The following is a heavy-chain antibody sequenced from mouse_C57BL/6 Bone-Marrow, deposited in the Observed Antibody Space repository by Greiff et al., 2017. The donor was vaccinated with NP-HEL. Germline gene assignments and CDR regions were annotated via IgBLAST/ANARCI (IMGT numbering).Heavy chain of an antibody. CDR1: GFTFNTYA. CDR2: IRSKSSNYAT. Sequence: EVHLVESGGGLVQPKGSLKLSCAASGFTFNTYAMHWVRQAPGKGLEWVARIRSKSSNYATYYAVSVKDRFTISRDDSQSMLYLQMNKLKTEDTAMYYCVRARGFITTVVESFYYAMDYWGQGTSVTVSS. D-gene: IGHD1-1*01. CDR3: VRARGFITTVVESFYYAMDY. V-gene: IGHV10-3*01. J-gene: IGHJ4*01.